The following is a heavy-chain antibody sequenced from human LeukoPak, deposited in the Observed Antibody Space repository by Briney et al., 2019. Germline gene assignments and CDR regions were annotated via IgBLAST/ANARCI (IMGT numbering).Heavy chain of an antibody. CDR1: GFTFSSYG. J-gene: IGHJ3*02. CDR3: AKSPYGYNRRGALDI. D-gene: IGHD5-24*01. CDR2: ISGSGGST. V-gene: IGHV3-23*01. Sequence: PGGSLRLSCAASGFTFSSYGMSWVRQAPGKGLEWVSAISGSGGSTYYADSVKGRFTISRDNSKNTLYLQMNSLRAEDTAVYYCAKSPYGYNRRGALDIWGQGTMVTVSS.